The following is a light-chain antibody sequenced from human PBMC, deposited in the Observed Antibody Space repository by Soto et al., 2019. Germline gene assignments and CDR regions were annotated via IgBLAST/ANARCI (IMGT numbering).Light chain of an antibody. J-gene: IGLJ1*01. CDR3: QSYDRSLSGDV. CDR1: SSNIGAGYD. CDR2: GNS. V-gene: IGLV1-40*01. Sequence: QSVLTQPPSVSGAPGQRVTISCTGSSSNIGAGYDVHWYQHLPGTAPKLLIYGNSNRPSGVPDRFSGSKSGTSASLAITGLQAEDEADYYCQSYDRSLSGDVFGAVTKLTVL.